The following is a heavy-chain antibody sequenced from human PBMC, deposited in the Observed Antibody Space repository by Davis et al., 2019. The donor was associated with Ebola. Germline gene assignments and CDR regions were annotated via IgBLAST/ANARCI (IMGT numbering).Heavy chain of an antibody. CDR3: AQQLGDYGGNALRY. V-gene: IGHV3-21*01. Sequence: GESLKISCAASGFTFSSYNMNWVRQAPGKGLEWVSSISSSSSYIYYADSVKGRFTISRDDAKKSLYLQMDSLRAEDTAVYYCAQQLGDYGGNALRYWGQGTLVTVSS. CDR1: GFTFSSYN. CDR2: ISSSSSYI. D-gene: IGHD4-23*01. J-gene: IGHJ4*02.